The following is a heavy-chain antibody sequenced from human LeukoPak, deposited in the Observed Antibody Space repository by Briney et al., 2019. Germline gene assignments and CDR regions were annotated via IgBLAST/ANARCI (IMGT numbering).Heavy chain of an antibody. J-gene: IGHJ4*02. D-gene: IGHD1-26*01. CDR1: GFTFSSYE. V-gene: IGHV3-48*03. CDR2: ISSSGSTI. Sequence: PGGSLRLSCAASGFTFSSYEMNWVRQAPGKGVEWVSYISSSGSTIYYADSLKGPFTISRDNAKNSLYLQMTSLRAEDTAVYYCARLGRVGATLDYWGQGTLVTVSS. CDR3: ARLGRVGATLDY.